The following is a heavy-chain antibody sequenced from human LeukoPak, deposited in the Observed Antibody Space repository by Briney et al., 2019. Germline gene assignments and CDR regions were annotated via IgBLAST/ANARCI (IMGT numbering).Heavy chain of an antibody. D-gene: IGHD3-10*01. Sequence: GESLKISCKCSGYSFTSYWIGWVRQMPGKGLEWMGIIYPGDSDTRYSPSFQGQVTISADKSISTAYLQWSSLKASDTAMYYCARPRTYYYGSGSPDAFDIWGQGTMVTVSS. CDR1: GYSFTSYW. V-gene: IGHV5-51*01. CDR2: IYPGDSDT. CDR3: ARPRTYYYGSGSPDAFDI. J-gene: IGHJ3*02.